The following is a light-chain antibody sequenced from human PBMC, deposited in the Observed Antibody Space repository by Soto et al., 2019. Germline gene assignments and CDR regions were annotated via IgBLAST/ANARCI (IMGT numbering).Light chain of an antibody. Sequence: DLVMTQSPLSLPVTPGEPASISCRSSQSLLHSNGYNYLDWYLQKPGQSPQLLIYLGSNRASGVPDRFSGSGSGTDFTLKISRVEAEDVGVYYCMQALQPLTFGGGTKVEIK. V-gene: IGKV2-28*01. CDR1: QSLLHSNGYNY. J-gene: IGKJ4*01. CDR3: MQALQPLT. CDR2: LGS.